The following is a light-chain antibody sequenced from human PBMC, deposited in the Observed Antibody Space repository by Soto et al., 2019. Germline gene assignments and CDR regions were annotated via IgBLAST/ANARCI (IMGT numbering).Light chain of an antibody. Sequence: DIQMTQSPSTLSGSEGDRVTITCRATQTISSWLAWYQQKPGKAPKLLIYKASTLKSGVPSRFSGSGSGTEFTLTISSLQPDDFATYYCQHYTSYSEAFGQGTKVDI. CDR3: QHYTSYSEA. V-gene: IGKV1-5*03. J-gene: IGKJ1*01. CDR2: KAS. CDR1: QTISSW.